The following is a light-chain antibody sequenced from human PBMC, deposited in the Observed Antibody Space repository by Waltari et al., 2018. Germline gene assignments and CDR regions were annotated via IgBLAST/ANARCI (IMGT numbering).Light chain of an antibody. CDR2: DVS. J-gene: IGLJ1*01. Sequence: QSALTQPASVSGSPGQSITISCAGSSRYVGASNYFSWYQQHPGKAPRLIIYDVSNRPSGVSNRFSGSRSGNTASLTISGLQAEDEADYYCASYTTSDSYVFGTGTEVTVL. CDR1: SRYVGASNY. V-gene: IGLV2-14*03. CDR3: ASYTTSDSYV.